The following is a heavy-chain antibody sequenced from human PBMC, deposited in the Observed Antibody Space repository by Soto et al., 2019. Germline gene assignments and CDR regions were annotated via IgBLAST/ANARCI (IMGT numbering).Heavy chain of an antibody. V-gene: IGHV3-23*01. Sequence: EVQLLESGGGLVQPGGSLRLSCAASGFTFSNYGMRWVRQAPGKGLEWVAAISGSGGNTYYADSVKGRFTISRDNSKNTLHVQIDSLRDEDTAVYYCAEESAAVALCYFDCWGQGTLVTVSS. CDR1: GFTFSNYG. CDR2: ISGSGGNT. J-gene: IGHJ4*02. CDR3: AEESAAVALCYFDC. D-gene: IGHD6-13*01.